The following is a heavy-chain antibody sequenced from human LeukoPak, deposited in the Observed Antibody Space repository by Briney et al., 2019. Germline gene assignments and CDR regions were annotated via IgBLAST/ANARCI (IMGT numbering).Heavy chain of an antibody. CDR2: IRNKANSYTT. V-gene: IGHV3-72*01. CDR1: GFTFSDHY. J-gene: IGHJ3*02. CDR3: ARKVISPDGFDI. Sequence: PGGSLRLSCAASGFTFSDHYMDWVRQAPGKGLEWVGRIRNKANSYTTEYAASVKGRFTISRDDSKNSLYLQMNSLKTEDTAVYYCARKVISPDGFDIWGQGTMVTVSS. D-gene: IGHD2-21*01.